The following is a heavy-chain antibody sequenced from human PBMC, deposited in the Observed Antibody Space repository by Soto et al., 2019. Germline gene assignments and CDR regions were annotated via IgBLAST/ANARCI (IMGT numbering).Heavy chain of an antibody. CDR2: IYYSGST. J-gene: IGHJ6*02. Sequence: SETLSLTCTVSGGSISSYYWSWIRPPPGKGLEWIGYIYYSGSTNYNPSLKSRVTISVDTSKNQFSLKLSSVTAADTAAYYCARGEYSSSLYYYYYYGMDVWGQGTTVTVSS. CDR1: GGSISSYY. D-gene: IGHD6-19*01. CDR3: ARGEYSSSLYYYYYYGMDV. V-gene: IGHV4-59*01.